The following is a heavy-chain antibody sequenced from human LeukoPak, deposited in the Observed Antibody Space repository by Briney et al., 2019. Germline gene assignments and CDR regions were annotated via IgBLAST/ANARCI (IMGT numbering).Heavy chain of an antibody. J-gene: IGHJ4*02. CDR2: INHSGST. CDR3: ARRHHCSSTSCYVNFDY. V-gene: IGHV4-34*01. D-gene: IGHD2-2*01. CDR1: GGSFSGYY. Sequence: PSETLSLTCAVYGGSFSGYYWSWIRQPPGKGLEWIGEINHSGSTYYNPSLKSRVTISVDTSKNQFSLKLSSVTAADTAVYYCARRHHCSSTSCYVNFDYWGQGTLVTVSS.